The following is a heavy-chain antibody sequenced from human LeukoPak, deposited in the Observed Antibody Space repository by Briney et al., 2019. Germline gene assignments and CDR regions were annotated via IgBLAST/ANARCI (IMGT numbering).Heavy chain of an antibody. CDR2: VSWNGGNI. J-gene: IGHJ6*02. CDR1: GFTFDDHA. CDR3: AKDHYGDYGYGMDV. D-gene: IGHD4-17*01. Sequence: GGSLRLSCAASGFTFDDHAMHWVRHGPGKGLEWVSGVSWNGGNIGYADSVKGRFTISRDNAKNSLYLQMNSLRAEDTALYYCAKDHYGDYGYGMDVWGQGTTVTVSS. V-gene: IGHV3-9*01.